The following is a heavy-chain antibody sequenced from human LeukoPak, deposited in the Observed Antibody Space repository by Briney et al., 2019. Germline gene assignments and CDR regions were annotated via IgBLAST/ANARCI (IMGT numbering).Heavy chain of an antibody. CDR1: GFTFSTYA. Sequence: GGSLRLSCAASGFTFSTYAMNWVRQAPGKGLEWVSFISGSGGTTYYADSVKGRFTISRDNSKNTLYLQMSSLRAEDTAVYYCAKVPGGRQLALWYFDLWGRGTLVTVSS. D-gene: IGHD6-13*01. CDR2: ISGSGGTT. V-gene: IGHV3-23*01. CDR3: AKVPGGRQLALWYFDL. J-gene: IGHJ2*01.